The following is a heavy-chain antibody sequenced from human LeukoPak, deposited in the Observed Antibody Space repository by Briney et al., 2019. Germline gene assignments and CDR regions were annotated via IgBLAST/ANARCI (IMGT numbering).Heavy chain of an antibody. J-gene: IGHJ5*02. CDR2: ISYDGSNK. D-gene: IGHD6-19*01. Sequence: PGGSLRLSCAASGFTFSSYGMHWVRQAPGKGLEWVAVISYDGSNKYYADSVKGRFTISRDNSKNTLYLQMNSLRAEDTAVYYCARGGIAVAGIDLNDWFDPWGQGTLVTVSS. V-gene: IGHV3-30*03. CDR3: ARGGIAVAGIDLNDWFDP. CDR1: GFTFSSYG.